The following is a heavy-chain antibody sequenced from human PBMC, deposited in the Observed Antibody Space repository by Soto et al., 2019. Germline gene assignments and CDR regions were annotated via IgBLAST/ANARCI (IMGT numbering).Heavy chain of an antibody. CDR1: GFTFSSYE. Sequence: PGGTLSLSCAASGFTFSSYEMNWVRQAPGKGLEWVSYISSTSSYIYYADSVKGRFTISNDNAKNSLYLQMSSRGAEETGVYYCARDRASSSWPRDGMDVGGEGTTVTVSS. J-gene: IGHJ6*04. D-gene: IGHD6-13*01. CDR2: ISSTSSYI. V-gene: IGHV3-21*05. CDR3: ARDRASSSWPRDGMDV.